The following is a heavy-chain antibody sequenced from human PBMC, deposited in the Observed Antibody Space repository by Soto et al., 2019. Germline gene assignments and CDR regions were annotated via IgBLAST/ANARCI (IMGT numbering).Heavy chain of an antibody. D-gene: IGHD1-26*01. Sequence: QVQRVESGGGLVQPGRSLRLSCAASGFTFSNHGIHCVRQAPGKGLEWVTFISYDGRKTYYADCVEGRFTISRDNSQNTVYLQLNSLRPEDTAVYFCARDLAAGGTYLGIDEWGQGTLVTVSS. CDR1: GFTFSNHG. V-gene: IGHV3-30*04. CDR2: ISYDGRKT. J-gene: IGHJ4*02. CDR3: ARDLAAGGTYLGIDE.